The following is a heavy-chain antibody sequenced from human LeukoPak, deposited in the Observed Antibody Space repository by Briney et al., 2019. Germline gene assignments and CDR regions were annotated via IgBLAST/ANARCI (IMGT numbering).Heavy chain of an antibody. CDR1: GYTFTGYY. J-gene: IGHJ4*02. CDR2: INPNSGGT. Sequence: ASVKVSCKASGYTFTGYYMHWVRQAPGQGLEWMGWINPNSGGTSYEQKFQGRVTMTRDTSISTAYMELSRLRSDDTAVYYCARDGSGYDYWGQGTLVTVSS. V-gene: IGHV1-2*02. D-gene: IGHD3-22*01. CDR3: ARDGSGYDY.